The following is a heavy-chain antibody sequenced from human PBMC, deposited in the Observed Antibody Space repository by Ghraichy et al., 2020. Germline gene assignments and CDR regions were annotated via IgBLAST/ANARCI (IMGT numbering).Heavy chain of an antibody. V-gene: IGHV1-8*01. CDR3: ARGRKYTIFGVVIIQTLDF. J-gene: IGHJ3*01. D-gene: IGHD3-3*01. Sequence: ASVKVSCKASGYTFTNYDIHWVRQATGQGLEWMGWMNPNSGNTGYAQKFQGRVTMTRNTSVNTAYMELSSLRSEDTAVYYCARGRKYTIFGVVIIQTLDFWGQGTVVSVSS. CDR1: GYTFTNYD. CDR2: MNPNSGNT.